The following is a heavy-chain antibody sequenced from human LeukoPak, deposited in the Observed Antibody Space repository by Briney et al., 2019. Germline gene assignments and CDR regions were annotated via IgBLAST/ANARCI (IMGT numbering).Heavy chain of an antibody. D-gene: IGHD4/OR15-4a*01. V-gene: IGHV3-48*01. J-gene: IGHJ4*02. CDR2: ISSSGPTI. CDR3: TRLHGAYPIDF. CDR1: GFTFSSFS. Sequence: GGSLRLSCAASGFTFSSFSMNWVRQAPGKGLEWISYISSSGPTIYYADSVKGRFTISRDNAKNSVCLQMNSLRAEDTAVYYCTRLHGAYPIDFWGQGTLVTVSS.